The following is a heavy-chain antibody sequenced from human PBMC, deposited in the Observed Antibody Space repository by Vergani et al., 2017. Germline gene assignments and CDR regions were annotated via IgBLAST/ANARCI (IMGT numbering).Heavy chain of an antibody. D-gene: IGHD5-12*01. J-gene: IGHJ4*02. V-gene: IGHV3-21*01. CDR3: ARDRVATSVGDY. CDR2: ISSSSSYI. CDR1: GFTFSRYS. Sequence: EVQLVESGGGLVKPGGSLRLSCAASGFTFSRYSMNWVRQAPGKGLEWVSSISSSSSYIYYADSVKGRFTISRDNAKNSLYLQMNSLRAEDTAVYYCARDRVATSVGDYWGQGTLVTVSS.